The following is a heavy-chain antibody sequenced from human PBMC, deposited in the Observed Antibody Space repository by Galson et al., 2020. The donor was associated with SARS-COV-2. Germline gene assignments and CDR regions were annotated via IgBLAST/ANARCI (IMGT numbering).Heavy chain of an antibody. J-gene: IGHJ4*02. CDR2: ISYDGTTR. Sequence: GESLKISCAASGFTFSGQAMHWVRQAPGKGLEWVGIISYDGTTRYNGDSLKGRFTISRDNSKNILFLQMNNLRPEDTATYYCARETDDYSSSWYDYWGQGTRVTVSS. CDR1: GFTFSGQA. V-gene: IGHV3-30*01. CDR3: ARETDDYSSSWYDY. D-gene: IGHD6-13*01.